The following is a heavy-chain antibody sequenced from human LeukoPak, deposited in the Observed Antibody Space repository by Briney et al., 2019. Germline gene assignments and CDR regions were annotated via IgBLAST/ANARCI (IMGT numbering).Heavy chain of an antibody. CDR3: AKDSGAYRFFDY. CDR1: GFTFSSCA. D-gene: IGHD1-26*01. V-gene: IGHV3-23*01. J-gene: IGHJ4*02. Sequence: PGGSLRLSCAASGFTFSSCAMSWVRQAPGKGLEWVSSLSGVGGGTSYAGSVKGRCTISRANSRNTLYLQMSSLRAEDTAVYYCAKDSGAYRFFDYWGQGTLVTVSS. CDR2: LSGVGGGT.